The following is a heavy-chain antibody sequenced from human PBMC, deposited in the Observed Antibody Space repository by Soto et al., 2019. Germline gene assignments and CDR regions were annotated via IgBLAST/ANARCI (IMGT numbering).Heavy chain of an antibody. CDR3: ARTFVYYGMDV. Sequence: SDTMSLTCAVSGYSIDIGYYGAWIRQTPGKGLEWIGSIYHAGSVYYNPSLNGRVALSMDTSKNHFSLKLTSVTAADTVVYYCARTFVYYGMDVWGQGTTVTVSS. V-gene: IGHV4-38-2*01. CDR2: IYHAGSV. J-gene: IGHJ6*02. CDR1: GYSIDIGYY.